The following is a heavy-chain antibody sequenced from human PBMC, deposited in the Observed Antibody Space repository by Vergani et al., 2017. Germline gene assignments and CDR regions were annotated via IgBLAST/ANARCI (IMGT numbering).Heavy chain of an antibody. V-gene: IGHV1-69*02. CDR2: IIPILGIA. CDR1: GGTFSSYT. D-gene: IGHD2-2*01. J-gene: IGHJ5*02. Sequence: QVQLVQSGAEVKKPGSSVKVSCKASGGTFSSYTISWVRQAPGQGLEWMGRIIPILGIANYAQKFQGRVTITADKSTSTAYMELSSLRSEDTAVYYCAGSIGYGSSTSCYWFDPWGQGTLVTVSS. CDR3: AGSIGYGSSTSCYWFDP.